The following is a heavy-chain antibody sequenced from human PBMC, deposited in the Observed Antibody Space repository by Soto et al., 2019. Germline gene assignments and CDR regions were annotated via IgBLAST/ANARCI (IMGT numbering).Heavy chain of an antibody. D-gene: IGHD3-10*01. V-gene: IGHV3-30*18. J-gene: IGHJ4*02. CDR3: AKDPRKITVLGVNILGDYYFDY. CDR1: GFSFNSYA. Sequence: QVQLVESGGGVVQPGRSLRLSCAASGFSFNSYAMHWVRQAPGKGLEWVALILYDGSENYYADSVKGRFTISRDNSKNMLYMQMDSLRTEDTTIYYCAKDPRKITVLGVNILGDYYFDYCGQGAPVTVSS. CDR2: ILYDGSEN.